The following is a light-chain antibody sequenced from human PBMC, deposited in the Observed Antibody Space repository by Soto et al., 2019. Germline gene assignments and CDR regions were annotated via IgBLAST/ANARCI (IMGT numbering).Light chain of an antibody. CDR1: SSDVGGYNY. CDR3: SSDTRRSTHVV. CDR2: EVS. V-gene: IGLV2-14*01. Sequence: QSVLTQPASVSGSPGQSITISCTGTSSDVGGYNYVSWYQQHPGKAPKLMIYEVSNRPSGVSNRFSGSKSGNTASLTISGLQAYDEPDYYCSSDTRRSTHVVFGGETKLPVL. J-gene: IGLJ2*01.